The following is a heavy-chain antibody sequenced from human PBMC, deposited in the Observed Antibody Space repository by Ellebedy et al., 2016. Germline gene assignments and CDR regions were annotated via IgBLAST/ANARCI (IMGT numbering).Heavy chain of an antibody. CDR2: VHYTGRS. J-gene: IGHJ4*02. CDR3: GTRLHDSWGFFILDY. D-gene: IGHD3-16*01. V-gene: IGHV4-55*02. CDR1: GDSMSDDKW. Sequence: SETLSLXCTVSGDSMSDDKWYFWVRQSPGKGLEWIGEVHYTGRSNSNPSLKSRVTMSVDRSKNQFSLKVNSVTAADTAVYYCGTRLHDSWGFFILDYWGQGTLVTVSS.